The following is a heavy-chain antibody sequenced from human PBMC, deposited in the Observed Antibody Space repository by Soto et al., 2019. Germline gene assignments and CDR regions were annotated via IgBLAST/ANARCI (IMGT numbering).Heavy chain of an antibody. CDR2: INPNSGGT. CDR1: GYTFTGYY. CDR3: ARDTSTLNIVVGYYFDY. J-gene: IGHJ4*02. Sequence: ASVKVSCKASGYTFTGYYMHWVRQAPGQGLEWMGWINPNSGGTNYAQKFQGWVTMTRDTSISTAYMELSRLRSDDTAVYYCARDTSTLNIVVGYYFDYWGQGTLVTVS. V-gene: IGHV1-2*04. D-gene: IGHD2-2*01.